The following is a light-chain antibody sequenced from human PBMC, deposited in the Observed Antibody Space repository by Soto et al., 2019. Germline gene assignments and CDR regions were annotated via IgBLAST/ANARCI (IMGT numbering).Light chain of an antibody. CDR2: AAS. V-gene: IGKV1-39*01. J-gene: IGKJ4*01. Sequence: DIQMTQSTSSLSASVGDRVTITCRASQTISRALKWYQQKPGKAPKLLIYAASYLQTGVPSRFSGSGSGTDFVLTISSLQPEDFATYYCQQSFTTPTFGGGTKVEIK. CDR3: QQSFTTPT. CDR1: QTISRA.